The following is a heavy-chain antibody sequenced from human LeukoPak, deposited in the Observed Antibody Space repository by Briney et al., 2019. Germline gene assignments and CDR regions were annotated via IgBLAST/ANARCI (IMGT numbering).Heavy chain of an antibody. D-gene: IGHD3-10*01. CDR3: AKYAGVTSYYYGMDV. CDR2: ISGSGGST. Sequence: RTGGSLRLSCAASGFTFSSYAMSWVLQAPGKGLEWVSAISGSGGSTYYADSVEGRFTISRDNSKNTLYLQMYSLRAEDTAVYYCAKYAGVTSYYYGMDVWGQGTTVTVSS. J-gene: IGHJ6*02. CDR1: GFTFSSYA. V-gene: IGHV3-23*01.